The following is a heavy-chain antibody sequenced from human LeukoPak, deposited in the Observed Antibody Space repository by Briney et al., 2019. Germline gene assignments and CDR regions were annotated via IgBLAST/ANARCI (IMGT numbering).Heavy chain of an antibody. D-gene: IGHD4-11*01. CDR2: IYSGST. CDR3: AGAHSNSFYFGF. Sequence: SETLSLTCTVSGGSVRTYYWSWIRQSPGKGLEWIGYIYSGSTNYNPSLKSRVTTSVDASKNQCSLKLRSVTAADTAVYFCAGAHSNSFYFGFWGQGTLVSVSS. V-gene: IGHV4-59*02. CDR1: GGSVRTYY. J-gene: IGHJ4*02.